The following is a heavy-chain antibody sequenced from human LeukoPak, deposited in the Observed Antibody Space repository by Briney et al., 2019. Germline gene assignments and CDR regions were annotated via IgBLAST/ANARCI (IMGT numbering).Heavy chain of an antibody. CDR2: IYYSGST. CDR1: AGSISSYY. CDR3: ARHRATVTKTLDY. V-gene: IGHV4-59*08. J-gene: IGHJ4*02. Sequence: SETLSLTCTVSAGSISSYYWSWIRQPPGKGPEWIGYIYYSGSTNYNPSLKSRVTISVDTSKNQFSLKLSSVTAADTAVYYCARHRATVTKTLDYWGQGTLVTV. D-gene: IGHD4-17*01.